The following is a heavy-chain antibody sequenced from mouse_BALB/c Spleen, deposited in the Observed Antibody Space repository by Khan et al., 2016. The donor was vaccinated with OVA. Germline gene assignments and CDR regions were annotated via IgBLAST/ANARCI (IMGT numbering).Heavy chain of an antibody. CDR2: VSTGGSYT. CDR1: GFTFSTYG. CDR3: TRLAYYYDSEGFAY. D-gene: IGHD1-1*01. V-gene: IGHV5-6*01. J-gene: IGHJ3*01. Sequence: EVQGVESGGDLVKPGGSLKLSCAASGFTFSTYGMSWVRQAPDKRLEWVATVSTGGSYTYYPDSVKGRFTISRDNAENTLYLQMSGLRCEDTAIFYCTRLAYYYDSEGFAYWGQGTLVTVSA.